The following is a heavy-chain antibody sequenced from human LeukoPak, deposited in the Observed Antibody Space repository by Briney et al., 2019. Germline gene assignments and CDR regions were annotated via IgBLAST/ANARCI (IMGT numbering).Heavy chain of an antibody. CDR2: ISYDGSNK. D-gene: IGHD3-9*01. V-gene: IGHV3-30*18. CDR3: AKRTPYYDILTGRHDAFDI. Sequence: GGSLRLSCAASGFTFSSYGMHWVRQAPGKGLEWVAVISYDGSNKYYADSVKGRFTISRDNSKNTLYLQMNSLRAEDTAVYYCAKRTPYYDILTGRHDAFDIWGQGTMVTVSS. J-gene: IGHJ3*02. CDR1: GFTFSSYG.